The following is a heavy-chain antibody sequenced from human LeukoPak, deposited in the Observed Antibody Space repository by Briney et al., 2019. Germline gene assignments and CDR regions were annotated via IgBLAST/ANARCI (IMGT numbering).Heavy chain of an antibody. Sequence: SETLSLTCTVSGGSISGGGYYWSWTRQHPGKGLEWIGYIYYSGSTYYNPSLKSRVTISVDTSKNQFSLKLSSVTAADTAVYYCARVGPNYYYMDVWGKGTTVTVSS. CDR3: ARVGPNYYYMDV. CDR2: IYYSGST. D-gene: IGHD3-10*01. V-gene: IGHV4-31*03. CDR1: GGSISGGGYY. J-gene: IGHJ6*03.